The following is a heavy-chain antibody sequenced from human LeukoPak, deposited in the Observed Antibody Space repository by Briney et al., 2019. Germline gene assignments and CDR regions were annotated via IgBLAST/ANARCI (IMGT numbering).Heavy chain of an antibody. CDR3: ARGSYGDNDALDM. CDR1: GFTFSSYS. CDR2: ITSSSSYM. Sequence: PGGSLRLSCAASGFTFSSYSMNWVRQAPGKGLEWVSSITSSSSYMSYADSVKGRFTISRDNAKNSLYLQMNSPRAEDTAVYYCARGSYGDNDALDMWGQGTMVTVSS. J-gene: IGHJ3*02. D-gene: IGHD4-17*01. V-gene: IGHV3-21*01.